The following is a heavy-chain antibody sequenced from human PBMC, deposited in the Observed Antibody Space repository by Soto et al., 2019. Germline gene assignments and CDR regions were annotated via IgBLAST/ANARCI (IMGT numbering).Heavy chain of an antibody. D-gene: IGHD3-10*01. CDR1: WGSIRNSSYY. J-gene: IGHJ1*01. V-gene: IGHV4-39*01. CDR2: IYYSGST. CDR3: ARAPRITMVRGAHLAY. Sequence: SVPLSLRSTVAWGSIRNSSYYWGWIRKPPGKGLEWIGSIYYSGSTYYNPSLKSRVTISVDTSKNQFSLKLSSVTAADTAVYYCARAPRITMVRGAHLAYWGHRTPVIV.